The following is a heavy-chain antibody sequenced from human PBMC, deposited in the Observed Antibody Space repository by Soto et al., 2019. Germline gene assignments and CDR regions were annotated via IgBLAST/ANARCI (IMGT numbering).Heavy chain of an antibody. CDR3: EKASMIVVVHDAFDI. V-gene: IGHV3-23*01. D-gene: IGHD3-22*01. CDR1: GFTFSSYA. CDR2: ISGSGGST. Sequence: GGSLRLSCAASGFTFSSYAMSWVRQAPGKGLEWVSAISGSGGSTYYADSVKGRFTISRDNSKNTLYLQMNSLRAEDTAVYYCEKASMIVVVHDAFDIWGQGTMVTVSS. J-gene: IGHJ3*02.